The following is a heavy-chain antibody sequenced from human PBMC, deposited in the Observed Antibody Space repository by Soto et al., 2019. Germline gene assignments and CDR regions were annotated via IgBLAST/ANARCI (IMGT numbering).Heavy chain of an antibody. CDR2: IWYDGSNK. CDR3: ARGTLWFGELSGMDV. J-gene: IGHJ6*02. V-gene: IGHV3-33*01. D-gene: IGHD3-10*01. Sequence: QVQLVESGGGVVQPGRSLRLSCAASGFTFSSYGMHWVRQAPGKGLEWVAVIWYDGSNKYYADSVKGRFTISRDNSKNTLDLQMNSLRAEDTAVYYCARGTLWFGELSGMDVWGQGTTVTVSS. CDR1: GFTFSSYG.